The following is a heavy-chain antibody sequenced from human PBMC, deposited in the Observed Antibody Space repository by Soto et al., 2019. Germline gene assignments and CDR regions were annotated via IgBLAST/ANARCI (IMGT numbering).Heavy chain of an antibody. J-gene: IGHJ2*01. Sequence: SLRHSSAACGVTLRSYGMHGVRQETGKGLEWVAVRSDDGRNKYYADAGKGGFTISRDKSKNTRELQMNSLRAEDTAVYYSASDPLWGTAMVLWYFDLWGRGTLVTVSS. CDR1: GVTLRSYG. CDR2: RSDDGRNK. D-gene: IGHD5-18*01. V-gene: IGHV3-30*03. CDR3: ASDPLWGTAMVLWYFDL.